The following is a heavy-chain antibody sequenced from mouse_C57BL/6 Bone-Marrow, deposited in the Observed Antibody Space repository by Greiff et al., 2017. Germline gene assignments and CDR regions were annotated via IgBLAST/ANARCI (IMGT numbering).Heavy chain of an antibody. CDR3: AKRYGEGYFDY. V-gene: IGHV1-64*01. Sequence: QVQLQQPGAELVKPGASVKLSCKASGYTFTSYWMHWVKQRPGQGLEWIGMIHPNSGSTNYNEKFKSKATLTVDKSSSTAYMQLRSLTSEDSAGYYCAKRYGEGYFDYWGQGTTLTVSS. J-gene: IGHJ2*01. CDR2: IHPNSGST. CDR1: GYTFTSYW. D-gene: IGHD2-14*01.